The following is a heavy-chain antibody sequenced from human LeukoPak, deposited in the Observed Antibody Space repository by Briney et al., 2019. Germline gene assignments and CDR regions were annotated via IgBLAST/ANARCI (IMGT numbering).Heavy chain of an antibody. D-gene: IGHD1-1*01. CDR3: AKGKGELERLNWFDP. J-gene: IGHJ5*02. CDR1: GFTFSTYA. Sequence: PGGSLRLSCAASGFTFSTYAMSWVRQAPGKGLEWVSAISGSGGSTYYADSVKGRFTISRDNSKNTLYLQMNSLRAEDTAVYYCAKGKGELERLNWFDPWGQGTLVTVSS. V-gene: IGHV3-23*01. CDR2: ISGSGGST.